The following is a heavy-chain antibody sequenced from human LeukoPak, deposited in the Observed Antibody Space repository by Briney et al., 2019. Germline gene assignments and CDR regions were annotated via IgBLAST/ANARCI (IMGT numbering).Heavy chain of an antibody. J-gene: IGHJ4*02. Sequence: GGSLRLSCAASGFTFSSYAMSWVRQAPGRGLEWVSVISGGGTSTYYADSVKGRFTISRDNAKNSLYLQMNSLRAEDTAVYYCATSGLDFDYWGQGTLVTVSS. CDR1: GFTFSSYA. CDR2: ISGGGTST. V-gene: IGHV3-23*01. CDR3: ATSGLDFDY. D-gene: IGHD6-19*01.